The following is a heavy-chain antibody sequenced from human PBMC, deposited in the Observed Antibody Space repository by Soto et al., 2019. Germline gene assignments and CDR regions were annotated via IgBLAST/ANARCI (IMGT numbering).Heavy chain of an antibody. CDR1: GGSISSGDYY. J-gene: IGHJ5*02. V-gene: IGHV4-30-4*01. Sequence: PSETLSLTCTVSGGSISSGDYYWSWIRQPPGKGLEWIGYIYYSGSTYYNPSLKSRVTISVDTSKNQFSLKLSSVTAADTAVYYCARVVDSGSYYADWFDPWGQGTLVTVS. CDR2: IYYSGST. CDR3: ARVVDSGSYYADWFDP. D-gene: IGHD1-26*01.